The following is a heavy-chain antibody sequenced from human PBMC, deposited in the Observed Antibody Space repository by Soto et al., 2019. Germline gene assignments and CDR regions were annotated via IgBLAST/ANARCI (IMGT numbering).Heavy chain of an antibody. V-gene: IGHV3-33*01. D-gene: IGHD1-26*01. J-gene: IGHJ4*02. CDR1: GFTFSSYG. CDR3: AREGGATTRPEYYFDY. Sequence: GGSLRLSCAASGFTFSSYGMHWVRQAPGKGLEWVAVIWYDGSNKYYADSVKGRFTISRDNSKNTLYLQMNSLRAEDTAVYYCAREGGATTRPEYYFDYWGQGTLVTVSS. CDR2: IWYDGSNK.